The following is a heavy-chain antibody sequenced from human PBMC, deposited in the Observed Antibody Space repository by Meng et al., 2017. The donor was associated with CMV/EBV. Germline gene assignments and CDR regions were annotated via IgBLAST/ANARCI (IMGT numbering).Heavy chain of an antibody. CDR1: GGSLSSGDYY. CDR2: IYYSGST. V-gene: IGHV4-30-4*08. J-gene: IGHJ4*02. Sequence: QRPESVPVLVTPSQTLSLSCTVSGGSLSSGDYYWSWIRQPPGKGLEWIGYIYYSGSTYYNPSLKSRVTISVDTSKNQFSLKLSSVTAADTAVYYCARDNRRGGVDYWGQGTLVTVSS. CDR3: ARDNRRGGVDY. D-gene: IGHD3-3*01.